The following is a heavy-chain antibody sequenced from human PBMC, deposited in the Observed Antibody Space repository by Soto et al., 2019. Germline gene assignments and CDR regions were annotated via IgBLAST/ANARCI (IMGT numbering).Heavy chain of an antibody. V-gene: IGHV3-7*01. J-gene: IGHJ2*01. Sequence: GGSLRLSCAASGFTFSTYWMSWVRQAPGKGLEWVANIKQDGSEKYYVDFVKGRFTISRDNAKNSLYLQMNSLRVEDTAVYYCARVANPYFDLWGRGTLVTVSS. CDR3: ARVANPYFDL. CDR2: IKQDGSEK. CDR1: GFTFSTYW.